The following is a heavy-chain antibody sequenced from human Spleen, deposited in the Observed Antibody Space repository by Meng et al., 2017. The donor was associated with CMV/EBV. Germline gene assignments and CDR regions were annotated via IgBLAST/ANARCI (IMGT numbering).Heavy chain of an antibody. J-gene: IGHJ4*02. CDR1: GFTFDYHA. Sequence: SLKISCTASGFTFDYHALHWVRQAAGKGLEWVSGISWNSVSIGYADSVKGRFIISRDDAKSSLYLQMNSLRAEDTAVYYCARYIFIPITLVRKGGKYFDYWGQGTLVTVSS. V-gene: IGHV3-9*01. D-gene: IGHD3-10*01. CDR3: ARYIFIPITLVRKGGKYFDY. CDR2: ISWNSVSI.